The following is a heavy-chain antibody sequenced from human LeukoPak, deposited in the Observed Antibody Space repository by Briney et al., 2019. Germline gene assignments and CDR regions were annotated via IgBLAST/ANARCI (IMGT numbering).Heavy chain of an antibody. J-gene: IGHJ3*02. CDR1: GFTFGEYA. CDR3: TRFTVVGVVDAFDI. Sequence: GGSLRLSCTASGFTFGEYAMSWVRQAPGKGLEWVGFIRSKAYGGTTEYAASVKDKVTISRDDSKSIAYLQMNSLKIEDTAVYYCTRFTVVGVVDAFDIWGQGTMVTVSP. V-gene: IGHV3-49*04. D-gene: IGHD3-3*01. CDR2: IRSKAYGGTT.